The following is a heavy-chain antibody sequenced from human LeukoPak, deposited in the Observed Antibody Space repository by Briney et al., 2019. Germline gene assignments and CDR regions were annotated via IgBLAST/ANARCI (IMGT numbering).Heavy chain of an antibody. CDR2: XXPSGGSX. D-gene: IGHD3-9*01. Sequence: QGLEWMXXXXPSGGSXSYAQKFQGRVTMTRDTSTSTVYMELSSLRSEDTAVYYCARDSRFHNYDILTGYYHYYYGMDVWGQGTTVTVSS. V-gene: IGHV1-46*01. J-gene: IGHJ6*02. CDR3: ARDSRFHNYDILTGYYHYYYGMDV.